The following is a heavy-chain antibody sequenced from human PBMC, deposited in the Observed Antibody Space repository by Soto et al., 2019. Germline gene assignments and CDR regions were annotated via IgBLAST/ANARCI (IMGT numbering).Heavy chain of an antibody. CDR2: IKQDGSEK. CDR1: GFTFSSYW. CDR3: ARDCSGGSCYSLSDFDY. Sequence: GSLILSCAASGFTFSSYWMSWVRQAPGKGLEWVANIKQDGSEKYYVDSVKGRFTISRDNAKNSLYLQMNSLRAEDTAVYYCARDCSGGSCYSLSDFDYWGQGTLVTVSS. D-gene: IGHD2-15*01. V-gene: IGHV3-7*01. J-gene: IGHJ4*02.